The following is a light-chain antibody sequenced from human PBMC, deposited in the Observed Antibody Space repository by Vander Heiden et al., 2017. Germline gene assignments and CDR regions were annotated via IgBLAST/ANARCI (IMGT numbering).Light chain of an antibody. CDR1: QDISNH. CDR2: DAS. J-gene: IGKJ2*01. V-gene: IGKV1-33*01. CDR3: QQYDNVPYT. Sequence: DIQMTQSPSSLSASVGDRVTITCQASQDISNHLNWYQQKPGKAPKVLIYDASNWETGVPSRVSGSGSGAYFTFTSSSLQPEDIGTYYCQQYDNVPYTFGQGTKLEIK.